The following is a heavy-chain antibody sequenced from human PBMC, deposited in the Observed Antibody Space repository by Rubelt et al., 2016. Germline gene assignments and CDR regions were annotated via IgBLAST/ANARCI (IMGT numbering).Heavy chain of an antibody. CDR3: ARGLPLTVTTTFAMDV. V-gene: IGHV1-2*02. Sequence: MHWVRQAPGQGLEWMGWINPDSGDTNFPQKFQGRVTMTRDTSITTAYMELSRLRSEDTAVYYCARGLPLTVTTTFAMDVWGQGTTVTVSS. J-gene: IGHJ6*02. D-gene: IGHD4-17*01. CDR2: INPDSGDT.